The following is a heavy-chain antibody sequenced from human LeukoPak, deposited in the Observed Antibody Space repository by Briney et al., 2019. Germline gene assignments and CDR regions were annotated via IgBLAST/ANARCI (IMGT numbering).Heavy chain of an antibody. CDR2: IIPVFGIA. D-gene: IGHD4-17*01. CDR1: GGTFSSYA. J-gene: IGHJ4*02. Sequence: GASVKVSCKTSGGTFSSYAISWVRQAPGQGLEWMGRIIPVFGIANCAQKFQGRVTITADKSTSTAYMELGSLRSEDTAVYYCARVDDYADYWGQGTLVTVSS. V-gene: IGHV1-69*04. CDR3: ARVDDYADY.